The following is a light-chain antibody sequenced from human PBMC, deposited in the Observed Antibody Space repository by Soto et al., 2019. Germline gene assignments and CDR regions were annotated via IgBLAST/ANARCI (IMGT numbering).Light chain of an antibody. V-gene: IGLV2-14*01. CDR2: DVS. CDR3: SSYTSSSTVV. J-gene: IGLJ3*02. CDR1: SSDVGGYNY. Sequence: QSALTQSASVSGSPGQSITISCTGTSSDVGGYNYVSWYQQLPGKAPKLMIYDVSNRPSGVSNRFSGSKSGNTASLMISGLQAEDEADYYWSSYTSSSTVVFGGGTKLTVL.